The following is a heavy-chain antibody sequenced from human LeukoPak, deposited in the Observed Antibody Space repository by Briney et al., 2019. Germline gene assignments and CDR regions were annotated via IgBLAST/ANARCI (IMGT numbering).Heavy chain of an antibody. V-gene: IGHV2-5*02. J-gene: IGHJ4*02. Sequence: SGPTLVNPTQTLTLTCTFSGFSLSTSGVGVGWIRQPPGKALEWLALIYWDDDKHYSPSLKSRLTITKDTSKNQVVLTMTNMDPVDIATYYCAHRAVGLNCSGGSCYGMAYWGQGTLVTVSS. CDR2: IYWDDDK. CDR1: GFSLSTSGVG. D-gene: IGHD2-15*01. CDR3: AHRAVGLNCSGGSCYGMAY.